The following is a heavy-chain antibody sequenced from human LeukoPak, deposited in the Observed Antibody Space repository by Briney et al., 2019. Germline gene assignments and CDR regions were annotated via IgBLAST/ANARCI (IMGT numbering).Heavy chain of an antibody. J-gene: IGHJ4*02. V-gene: IGHV3-23*01. D-gene: IGHD6-19*01. Sequence: GGSLRLSCVASGFTFSSYAMRWVRQAPGKGLEWVSAISGSGGSTYYADSVKGRFTISRDNSKNTLYLQMNSLRAEDTAVYYCAKAPTGYSSGWYLAFDYWGQGTLVTVSS. CDR3: AKAPTGYSSGWYLAFDY. CDR2: ISGSGGST. CDR1: GFTFSSYA.